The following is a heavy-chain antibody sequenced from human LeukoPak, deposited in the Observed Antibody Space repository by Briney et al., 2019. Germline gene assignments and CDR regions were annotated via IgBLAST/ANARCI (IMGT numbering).Heavy chain of an antibody. J-gene: IGHJ4*02. V-gene: IGHV3-30*04. D-gene: IGHD3-22*01. CDR2: ISYDGSNK. CDR1: GFTFSSYA. Sequence: GGSLRLSCAASGFTFSSYAMHWVRQAPGKGLEWVAVISYDGSNKYYADSVKGRFTISRDNSKNTLYLQMNSLRAEDTAVYYCAKAHHYYDSSGPHDWGQGTLVTVSS. CDR3: AKAHHYYDSSGPHD.